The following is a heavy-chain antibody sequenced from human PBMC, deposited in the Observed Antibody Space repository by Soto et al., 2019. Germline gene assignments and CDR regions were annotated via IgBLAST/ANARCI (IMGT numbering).Heavy chain of an antibody. D-gene: IGHD2-2*01. CDR3: ATPACAATWCSPSHNLDH. CDR1: GGTFVRHV. J-gene: IGHJ4*02. CDR2: INPLSGIP. Sequence: QVQLVQSGAEVKKPESSVKVSCKTSGGTFVRHVISWVRQAPGQGPEWMGKINPLSGIPNYAQKFQDRVTFTADTESSTAYMELGSLRSDDTAVYYCATPACAATWCSPSHNLDHWGQGTLVTVSS. V-gene: IGHV1-69*09.